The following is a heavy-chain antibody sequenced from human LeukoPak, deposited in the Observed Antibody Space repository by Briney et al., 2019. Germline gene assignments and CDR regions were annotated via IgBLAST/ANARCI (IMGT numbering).Heavy chain of an antibody. D-gene: IGHD2-21*02. CDR2: IIPIFGTA. Sequence: SVKVSCKASGGTFSSYAISWVRQAPGQGLEWMGRIIPIFGTANYAQKFQGRVTITAYKSTSTAYMELSSLRSEDTAVYYCASALNHIVVVTAIDAFDIWGQGTMVTVSS. V-gene: IGHV1-69*06. CDR3: ASALNHIVVVTAIDAFDI. CDR1: GGTFSSYA. J-gene: IGHJ3*02.